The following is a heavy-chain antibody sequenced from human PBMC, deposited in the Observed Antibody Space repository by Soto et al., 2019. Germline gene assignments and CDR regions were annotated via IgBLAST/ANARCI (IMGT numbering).Heavy chain of an antibody. CDR2: ISADNGDT. CDR3: ATSTYHHDREYNFYGMDV. J-gene: IGHJ6*02. V-gene: IGHV1-18*01. Sequence: GASVKVSCKASGYTVTNYGVTWVRQAPGQGLEWMGWISADNGDTNYAQNFQGRVTMTTDTSTSTVYMELRSLRSGDTAVYYCATSTYHHDREYNFYGMDVWGQGTTVTVSS. CDR1: GYTVTNYG.